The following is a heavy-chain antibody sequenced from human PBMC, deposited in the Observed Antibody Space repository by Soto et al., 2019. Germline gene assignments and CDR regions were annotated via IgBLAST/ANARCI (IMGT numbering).Heavy chain of an antibody. V-gene: IGHV3-23*01. CDR2: ISGSGGST. CDR3: AKDPTYSSSSGDY. CDR1: GFTFRSYA. Sequence: GGSLRLSCAASGFTFRSYAMSWVRQAPGRGLEWVSTISGSGGSTSYADSVKGRFTISRDNSKNTLYLQMNSLRAEDTAVYYCAKDPTYSSSSGDYWGQGTLVTVSS. J-gene: IGHJ4*02. D-gene: IGHD6-6*01.